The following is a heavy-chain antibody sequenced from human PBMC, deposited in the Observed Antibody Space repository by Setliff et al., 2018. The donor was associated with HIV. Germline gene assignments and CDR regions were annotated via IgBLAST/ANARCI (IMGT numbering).Heavy chain of an antibody. CDR1: EFTFSSYA. CDR3: AKVFVFGVDAFDI. CDR2: ISVSGGST. Sequence: GGSLRLSCAASEFTFSSYAMSWVRQAPGKGLEWASSISVSGGSTYYADSVKGRFTISRDNSKNTLSLQMNSLGAEDTAVYYCAKVFVFGVDAFDIWGQGTMVTVSS. D-gene: IGHD3-10*02. V-gene: IGHV3-23*01. J-gene: IGHJ3*02.